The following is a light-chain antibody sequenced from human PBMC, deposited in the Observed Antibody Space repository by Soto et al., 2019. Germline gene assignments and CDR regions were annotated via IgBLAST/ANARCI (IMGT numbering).Light chain of an antibody. Sequence: QSVLTQPPSVSGAPGQRVTISCTGTSSNIGAGYAVHWYQQLPGTAPKLLVYGDSRPSGVPDRFSGAKSDTSASLAITGLQAADEASYYCQSYDNSLDSWVFGGGTKVTVL. CDR1: SSNIGAGYA. V-gene: IGLV1-40*01. CDR3: QSYDNSLDSWV. J-gene: IGLJ3*02. CDR2: GD.